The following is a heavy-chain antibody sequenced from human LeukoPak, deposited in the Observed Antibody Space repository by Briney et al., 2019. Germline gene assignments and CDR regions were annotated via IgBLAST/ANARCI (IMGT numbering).Heavy chain of an antibody. CDR1: GGSISSYY. J-gene: IGHJ4*02. CDR2: IYYSGST. CDR3: AREGSSGYYSDY. D-gene: IGHD3-22*01. V-gene: IGHV4-59*01. Sequence: SETLSLTCTVSGGSISSYYWSWIRQPPGKGLGWTGYIYYSGSTNYNPSLKSRVTISVDTSKNQFSLKLSSVTAADTAVYYCAREGSSGYYSDYWGQGTLVTVSS.